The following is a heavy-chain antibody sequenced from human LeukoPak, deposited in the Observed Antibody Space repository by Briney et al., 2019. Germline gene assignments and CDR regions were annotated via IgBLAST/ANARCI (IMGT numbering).Heavy chain of an antibody. V-gene: IGHV1-69*02. J-gene: IGHJ6*04. D-gene: IGHD6-19*01. CDR1: GGTFSSYT. CDR3: ARADGIAVAGIYYYYGMDV. Sequence: SVKVSCKASGGTFSSYTISWVRQAPGQGLEWMGRIIPILGIANYAQKFQGRVTITADKSTSTAYMELSSLRSEDTAVYYCARADGIAVAGIYYYYGMDVWGKGTTVTVSS. CDR2: IIPILGIA.